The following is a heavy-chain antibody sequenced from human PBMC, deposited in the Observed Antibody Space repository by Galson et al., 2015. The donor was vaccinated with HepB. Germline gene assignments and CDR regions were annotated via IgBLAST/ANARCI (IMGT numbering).Heavy chain of an antibody. J-gene: IGHJ6*03. CDR3: ARGLGDLYDFTYYYYMDV. CDR2: ISSSSSYI. CDR1: GFTFSSYS. V-gene: IGHV3-21*01. Sequence: SLRLSCAASGFTFSSYSMNWVRQAPGKGLEWVSSISSSSSYIYYADSVKGRFTISRDNAKNSLYLQMNSLRAEDTAVYYCARGLGDLYDFTYYYYMDVWGKGTTVTVSS. D-gene: IGHD3-3*01.